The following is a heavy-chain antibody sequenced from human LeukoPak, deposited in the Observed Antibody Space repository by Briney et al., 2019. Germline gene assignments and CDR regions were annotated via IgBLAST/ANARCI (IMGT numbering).Heavy chain of an antibody. D-gene: IGHD3-22*01. V-gene: IGHV3-23*01. J-gene: IGHJ4*02. Sequence: GGSLRLSCAASGFTFSSYAMSWVRQAPGKGLEWVSAISGSGGSTSYADSVKGRFTISRDNAKNTLYLQMNSLRAEDTAVYYCARGGYYYDSSGSNPFDYWGQGTLVTVSS. CDR2: ISGSGGST. CDR3: ARGGYYYDSSGSNPFDY. CDR1: GFTFSSYA.